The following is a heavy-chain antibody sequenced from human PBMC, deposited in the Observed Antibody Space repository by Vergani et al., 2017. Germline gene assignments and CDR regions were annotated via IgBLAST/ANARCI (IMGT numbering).Heavy chain of an antibody. CDR2: IYTSGST. D-gene: IGHD4-23*01. J-gene: IGHJ4*02. CDR3: ARTLTDYGANSNFDY. Sequence: QVQLQESGPGLVKPSQTLSLTCTVSGGSISSGSYYWSWIRQPAGKGLEWIGRIYTSGSTNYNPSLKSRVTISVDTSKNQFSLKLSSVTAADTAVYYCARTLTDYGANSNFDYWGQGTLVTVSS. CDR1: GGSISSGSYY. V-gene: IGHV4-61*02.